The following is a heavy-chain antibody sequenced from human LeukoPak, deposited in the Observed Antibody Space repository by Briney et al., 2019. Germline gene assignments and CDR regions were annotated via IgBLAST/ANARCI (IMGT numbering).Heavy chain of an antibody. V-gene: IGHV3-23*01. J-gene: IGHJ4*02. CDR2: MTGPADTT. CDR3: AKGAEIDH. Sequence: PGGSLRLSCAASGFNFNSFAMSWVRQAPGKGPEWLSAMTGPADTTYYAESVKGRFIISRDYSKSMVYLQMNSLRVEDTAIYYCAKGAEIDHWGQGTLVTVSS. CDR1: GFNFNSFA.